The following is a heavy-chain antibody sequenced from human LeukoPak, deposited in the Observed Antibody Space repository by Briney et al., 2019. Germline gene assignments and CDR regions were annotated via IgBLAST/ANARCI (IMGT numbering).Heavy chain of an antibody. V-gene: IGHV3-23*01. Sequence: GGSLRLSCMVSGVQMSNYAMTWVSQVPGKGLDWLSVSSPGGSSSYYADAVKGRFTISRDNSINTVFLQMDNLRVEDTALYYCAKSTIQPHYYYFGLDVWGQGTTVIVSS. CDR3: AKSTIQPHYYYFGLDV. CDR1: GVQMSNYA. J-gene: IGHJ6*02. CDR2: SSPGGSSS. D-gene: IGHD3/OR15-3a*01.